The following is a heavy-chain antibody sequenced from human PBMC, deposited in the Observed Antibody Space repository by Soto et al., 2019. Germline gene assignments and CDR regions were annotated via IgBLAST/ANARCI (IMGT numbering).Heavy chain of an antibody. CDR2: IYSGGST. V-gene: IGHV3-53*01. CDR3: ARESITKGHYYYGMGV. Sequence: GGSLRLSCAASGFTVSSNYMSWVRQAPGKGLEWVSVIYSGGSTYYADSVKGRFTISRDNSKNTLYLQMNSLRAEDTAVYYCARESITKGHYYYGMGVWGQGTTVTVSS. CDR1: GFTVSSNY. D-gene: IGHD1-20*01. J-gene: IGHJ6*02.